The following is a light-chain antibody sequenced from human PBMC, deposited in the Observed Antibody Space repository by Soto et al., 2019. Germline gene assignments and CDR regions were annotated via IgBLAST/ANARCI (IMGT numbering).Light chain of an antibody. Sequence: QSVLTQSPSASGTRGQRVISACSGSSSNIGSNHVNWYRHLPGAAPKLLIFRSDQRPSGVPDRFSGSKSGTTASLAISGLQSGDEADYYCAAWDDSRYGVVFGGGTQLTVL. V-gene: IGLV1-44*01. CDR1: SSNIGSNH. CDR3: AAWDDSRYGVV. CDR2: RSD. J-gene: IGLJ2*01.